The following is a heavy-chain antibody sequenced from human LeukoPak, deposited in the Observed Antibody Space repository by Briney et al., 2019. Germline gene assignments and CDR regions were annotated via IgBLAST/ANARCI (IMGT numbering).Heavy chain of an antibody. CDR3: ARDTITVTTPYFDY. CDR1: GYTFTGYY. Sequence: ASVKVSCKASGYTFTGYYIDWVRQAPGQGLEWMGWINSDSGGTNYAQKFQGRVTMTRDTSTSTAYMELSSLRSDDTAFYYCARDTITVTTPYFDYWGQGALVTVSS. V-gene: IGHV1-2*02. D-gene: IGHD4-17*01. J-gene: IGHJ4*02. CDR2: INSDSGGT.